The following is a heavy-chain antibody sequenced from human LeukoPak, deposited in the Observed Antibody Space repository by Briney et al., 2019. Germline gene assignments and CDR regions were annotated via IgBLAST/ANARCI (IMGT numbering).Heavy chain of an antibody. D-gene: IGHD4-23*01. CDR1: GFTFSTYE. V-gene: IGHV3-48*03. Sequence: GGSLRLSCAASGFTFSTYEMNWVRQAPGKGLEWVSYISSSGSTIYYADSVKGRFTISRDNAKNSLYLQMNSLRAEDTAVYYCARDHAVVTPFDYWGQGTLVTVSS. J-gene: IGHJ4*02. CDR3: ARDHAVVTPFDY. CDR2: ISSSGSTI.